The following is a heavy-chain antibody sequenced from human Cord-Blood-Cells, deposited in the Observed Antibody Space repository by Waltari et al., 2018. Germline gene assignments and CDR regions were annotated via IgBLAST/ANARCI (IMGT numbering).Heavy chain of an antibody. V-gene: IGHV3-30-3*01. Sequence: QVQLVESGGGVVQPGRSLRLSCAASGFTFSSYAMHWVRQAPGKGLEWEAVISYDGSNKYYADSVKGRFTISRDNSKNTLYLQMNSLRAEDTAVYYCARDLGDFWSGYYDYWGQGTLVTVSS. J-gene: IGHJ4*02. CDR3: ARDLGDFWSGYYDY. D-gene: IGHD3-3*01. CDR2: ISYDGSNK. CDR1: GFTFSSYA.